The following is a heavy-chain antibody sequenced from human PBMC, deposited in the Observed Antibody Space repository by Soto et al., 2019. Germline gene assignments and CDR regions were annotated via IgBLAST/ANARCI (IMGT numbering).Heavy chain of an antibody. CDR2: INPTGGST. J-gene: IGHJ6*04. D-gene: IGHD3-16*02. Sequence: SVKVACMASGYTFTSHYMHWVRPASGPGLEWMGIINPTGGSTTYAQKFPGRLTMTRYTSTSTVYMELSSLRSEETAVYYFVKASPDLLSGGALYPFAMDVWGKGT. CDR3: VKASPDLLSGGALYPFAMDV. CDR1: GYTFTSHY. V-gene: IGHV1-46*01.